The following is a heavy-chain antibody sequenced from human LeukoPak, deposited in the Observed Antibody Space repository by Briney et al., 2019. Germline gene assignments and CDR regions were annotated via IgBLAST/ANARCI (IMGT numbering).Heavy chain of an antibody. D-gene: IGHD3-22*01. CDR2: IKSKTDGGTT. J-gene: IGHJ3*02. V-gene: IGHV3-15*01. Sequence: PGGSLRLSCAASGFTLSHAWMSWVRQAPGKGLEWVGRIKSKTDGGTTDYTAPVKGRFTISRDDSRNTLSLQMNSLKTEDTAVYYCTTITFIDRIWGQGTMVTVSS. CDR1: GFTLSHAW. CDR3: TTITFIDRI.